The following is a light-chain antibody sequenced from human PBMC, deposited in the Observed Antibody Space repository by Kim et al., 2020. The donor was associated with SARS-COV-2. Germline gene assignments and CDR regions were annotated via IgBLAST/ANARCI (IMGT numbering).Light chain of an antibody. J-gene: IGKJ4*01. CDR3: QQFYDLST. Sequence: SVSPGEGATLSYRASQSVRTNLAWYQQKPGQAPRLLIYGASTRATGIPARFSGSGSGTEFTLTISSLQSEDSAVYYCQQFYDLSTFGGGTKVDIK. CDR1: QSVRTN. V-gene: IGKV3-15*01. CDR2: GAS.